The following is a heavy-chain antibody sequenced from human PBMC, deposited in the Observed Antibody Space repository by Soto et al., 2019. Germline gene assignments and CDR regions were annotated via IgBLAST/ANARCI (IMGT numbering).Heavy chain of an antibody. V-gene: IGHV4-59*01. Sequence: SETLSLTCTVSGGSISSYYWSWIRQPPRKGLEWIGYIYYSGSTNYNPSLKSRVTISVDTSKNQFSLKLSSVTAADTAVYYCARGPASMVRGVRSSSWFDPSGQGTLVTVSS. J-gene: IGHJ5*02. CDR1: GGSISSYY. CDR2: IYYSGST. D-gene: IGHD3-10*01. CDR3: ARGPASMVRGVRSSSWFDP.